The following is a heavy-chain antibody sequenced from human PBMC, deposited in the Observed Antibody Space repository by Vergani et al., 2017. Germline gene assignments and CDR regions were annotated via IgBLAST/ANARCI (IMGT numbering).Heavy chain of an antibody. CDR1: GGTFSSYA. D-gene: IGHD2-2*01. CDR3: ARDPRTGYCSSTSRYDYFDY. J-gene: IGHJ4*02. CDR2: IIPIFGTA. Sequence: QVQLVQSGAEVKKPGSSVKVSCKASGGTFSSYAISWVRQAPGQGLEWMGGIIPIFGTANYAQKFQGRVTITADESTSTAYMELSSMRSEDTAVYYCARDPRTGYCSSTSRYDYFDYWGQGTLVTVSS. V-gene: IGHV1-69*01.